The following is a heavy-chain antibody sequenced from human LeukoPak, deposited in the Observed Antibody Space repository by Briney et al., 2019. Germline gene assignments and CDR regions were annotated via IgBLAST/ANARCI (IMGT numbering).Heavy chain of an antibody. CDR1: GYTLTELS. V-gene: IGHV1-24*01. CDR3: ATDTALADCGGDCYFPWYFDL. J-gene: IGHJ2*01. Sequence: ASVKVSCTVSGYTLTELSMHWVRQAPGKGLEWMGGFDPEDGETIYAQKFQGRVTMTEDTSTDTAYMELSSLRSEDTAVYYCATDTALADCGGDCYFPWYFDLWGRGTLVTVSS. CDR2: FDPEDGET. D-gene: IGHD2-21*01.